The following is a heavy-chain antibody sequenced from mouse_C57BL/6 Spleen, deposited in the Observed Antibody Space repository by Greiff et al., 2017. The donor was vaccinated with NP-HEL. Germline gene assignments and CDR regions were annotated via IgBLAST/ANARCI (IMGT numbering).Heavy chain of an antibody. CDR2: IRNKANGYTT. D-gene: IGHD4-1*01. V-gene: IGHV7-3*01. J-gene: IGHJ4*01. CDR3: ARYPNWYYAMDY. CDR1: GFTFTDYY. Sequence: EVQRVESGGGLVQPGGSLSLSCAASGFTFTDYYMSWVRQPPGKALEWLGFIRNKANGYTTEYSASVKGRFTISRDNSQSILYLQMNALRAEDSATYYCARYPNWYYAMDYWGQGTSVTVSS.